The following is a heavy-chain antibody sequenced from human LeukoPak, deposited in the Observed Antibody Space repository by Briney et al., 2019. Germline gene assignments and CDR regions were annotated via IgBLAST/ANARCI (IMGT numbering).Heavy chain of an antibody. CDR1: GYSITGGHF. J-gene: IGHJ5*02. V-gene: IGHV4-38-2*02. Sequence: SETLSLTCTVSGYSITGGHFWAWIRQPPGKGLEWIGEINHSGSTNYNPSLKSRVTISVDTSKNQFSLKLSSVTAADTAVYYCARHIRQLTNWFDPWGQGTLVTVSS. CDR2: INHSGST. D-gene: IGHD6-13*01. CDR3: ARHIRQLTNWFDP.